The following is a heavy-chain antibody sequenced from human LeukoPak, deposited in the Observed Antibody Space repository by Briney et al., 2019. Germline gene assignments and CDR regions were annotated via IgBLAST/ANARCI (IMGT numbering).Heavy chain of an antibody. CDR3: AREGFAGANDY. CDR2: ISTDVSDA. D-gene: IGHD3-16*01. J-gene: IGHJ4*02. CDR1: GFTFSNDW. V-gene: IGHV3-74*03. Sequence: GGSLRLSCAASGFTFSNDWIHWVRQAPGKGPGWVSHISTDVSDATYADSVKGRFTISRDNAKNTLYLQMISLRVEDTAVYYCAREGFAGANDYWGQGTLVTVSS.